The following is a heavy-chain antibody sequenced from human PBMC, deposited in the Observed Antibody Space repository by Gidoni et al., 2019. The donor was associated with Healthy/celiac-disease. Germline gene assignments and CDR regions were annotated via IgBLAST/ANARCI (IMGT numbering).Heavy chain of an antibody. CDR1: GFTFSSYG. D-gene: IGHD7-27*01. V-gene: IGHV3-33*01. J-gene: IGHJ4*02. CDR2: IWYDGSNK. CDR3: AREELGSCDY. Sequence: QVQLVESGGGVVQPGRSLRLSCAASGFTFSSYGMHGARQAPGKGLEWVAVIWYDGSNKYYADSVKGRFTISRDNSKNTLYLQMNSLRAEDTAVYYCAREELGSCDYWGQGTLVTVSS.